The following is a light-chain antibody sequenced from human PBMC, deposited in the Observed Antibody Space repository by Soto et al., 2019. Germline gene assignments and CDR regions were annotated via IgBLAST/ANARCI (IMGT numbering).Light chain of an antibody. J-gene: IGKJ1*01. CDR2: DAS. Sequence: DIQMTQSPSSLSASVGDRVTITCQASQDISKYLNWYQQKPGKAPKLLIYDASTLETGVPSRFSGSGSGTDFTFTISSLQPEDIATYYCQQYDNRPPWTFGQGTKVEIK. V-gene: IGKV1-33*01. CDR1: QDISKY. CDR3: QQYDNRPPWT.